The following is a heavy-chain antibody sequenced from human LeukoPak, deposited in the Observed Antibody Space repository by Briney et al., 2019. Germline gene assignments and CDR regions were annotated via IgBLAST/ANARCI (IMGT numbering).Heavy chain of an antibody. CDR3: ARDSGSLTGFDY. V-gene: IGHV3-7*03. CDR2: IKKDGSEK. J-gene: IGHJ4*02. D-gene: IGHD3-9*01. Sequence: PGGSLRLSCAASGFTFSSYWMSWVRQAPGKGLEWVANIKKDGSEKYYVDSVKGRFTLSRDKAENSVYLQMSSLRAEDTGVYYCARDSGSLTGFDYWGQGTLVTVSS. CDR1: GFTFSSYW.